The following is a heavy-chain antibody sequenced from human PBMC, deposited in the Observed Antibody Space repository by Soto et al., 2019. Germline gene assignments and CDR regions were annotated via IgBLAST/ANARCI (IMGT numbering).Heavy chain of an antibody. D-gene: IGHD4-17*01. Sequence: ASVKVSCKASGYTFTSYGISWVRQAPGQGLEWMGWISAYNGNTNYAQKLQGRVTMTTDTSTSTAYMELRSLRSDDTAVYYCASFGTDYGDSVGYYYGMDVWGQGTTVTVSS. CDR1: GYTFTSYG. J-gene: IGHJ6*02. CDR2: ISAYNGNT. V-gene: IGHV1-18*01. CDR3: ASFGTDYGDSVGYYYGMDV.